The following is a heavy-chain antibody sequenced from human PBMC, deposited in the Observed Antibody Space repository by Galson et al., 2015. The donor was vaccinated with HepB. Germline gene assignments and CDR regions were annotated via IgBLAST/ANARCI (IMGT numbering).Heavy chain of an antibody. V-gene: IGHV3-74*01. J-gene: IGHJ4*02. CDR3: ARAVSQKYDY. CDR1: GFTFSSYE. Sequence: SLRLSCAASGFTFSSYEMNWVRQAPGKGLVWVSRLNSDGSFTNYADSVKGRFTISRDNAKNTVYLHMNSLTAEDTAVYYCARAVSQKYDYWGRGTLVTVSS. CDR2: LNSDGSFT.